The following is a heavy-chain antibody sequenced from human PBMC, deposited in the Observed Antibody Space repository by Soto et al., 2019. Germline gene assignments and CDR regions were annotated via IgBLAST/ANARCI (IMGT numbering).Heavy chain of an antibody. CDR2: IYHSGST. J-gene: IGHJ5*02. Sequence: SETLSLTCTVSGGSISSGGYYWSWIRQHPGKGLEWIGCIYHSGSTKYNPSLKSRVTISVDKSKNQFSLKLSSVTAADTAVYYCASTLGWFDPWGQGTLVTVSS. CDR3: ASTLGWFDP. V-gene: IGHV4-39*07. CDR1: GGSISSGGYY.